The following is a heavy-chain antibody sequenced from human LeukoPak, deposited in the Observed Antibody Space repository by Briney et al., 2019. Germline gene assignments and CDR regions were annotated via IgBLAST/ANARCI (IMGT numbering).Heavy chain of an antibody. CDR2: FYYSGNT. V-gene: IGHV4-39*01. CDR3: ARHFFGDYVFAY. D-gene: IGHD4-17*01. J-gene: IGHJ4*02. Sequence: SETLSLTCTVSGDSIRSSDYYWGWIRQPPGRGLEWIGSFYYSGNTYYNPSLKSRVTISVDPSKNQLSLKLSSVSAADTAVYYCARHFFGDYVFAYWGQGTLVTVSS. CDR1: GDSIRSSDYY.